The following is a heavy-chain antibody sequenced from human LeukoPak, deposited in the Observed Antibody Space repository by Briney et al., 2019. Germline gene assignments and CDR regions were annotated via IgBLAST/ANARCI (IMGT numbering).Heavy chain of an antibody. J-gene: IGHJ4*02. CDR1: GFTFSSYG. CDR2: ISGSGGST. D-gene: IGHD5-18*01. Sequence: GGTLRLSCAASGFTFSSYGMSWVRQAPGKGLEWASAISGSGGSTYYADSVKGRFTISRDNSKNTLYLQMNSLRAEDTAVYYCAKVGIQLWLRTHDYWGQGTLVTVSS. V-gene: IGHV3-23*01. CDR3: AKVGIQLWLRTHDY.